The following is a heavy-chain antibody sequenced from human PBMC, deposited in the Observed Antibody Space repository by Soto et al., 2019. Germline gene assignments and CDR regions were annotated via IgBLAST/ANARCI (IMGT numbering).Heavy chain of an antibody. CDR1: GFTVSSHY. V-gene: IGHV3-66*01. D-gene: IGHD2-15*01. Sequence: GESLKISCAASGFTVSSHYMSWVRQAPGKGLEWVSAIYSGGSTYYADSVKGRFILSIDNSKNTLYLQMNSLRAEDTAVYYGARGRSGAYCSGGSCYAFDIWGQGTMVTVSS. J-gene: IGHJ3*02. CDR2: IYSGGST. CDR3: ARGRSGAYCSGGSCYAFDI.